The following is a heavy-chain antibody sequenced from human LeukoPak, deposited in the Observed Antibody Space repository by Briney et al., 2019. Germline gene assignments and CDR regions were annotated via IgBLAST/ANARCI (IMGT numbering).Heavy chain of an antibody. D-gene: IGHD1-26*01. Sequence: PSETLSLTCTVSGGSISSYYWSWIRQPPGKGLEWIGYIYYSGSTNYNPSLRSRVTISVDTSKNQFSLKLSSVTAADTAVYYCARLAKRYFDLWGRGTLVTVSS. CDR2: IYYSGST. V-gene: IGHV4-59*08. J-gene: IGHJ2*01. CDR1: GGSISSYY. CDR3: ARLAKRYFDL.